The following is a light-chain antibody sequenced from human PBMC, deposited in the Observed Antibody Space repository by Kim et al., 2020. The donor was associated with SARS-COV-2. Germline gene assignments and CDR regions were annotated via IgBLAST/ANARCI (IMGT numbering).Light chain of an antibody. CDR2: DAS. V-gene: IGKV1-33*01. Sequence: ASVGYRVTNPCQASQDISNYLNWYQQKPGKAPKLLIYDASNLETGVPSRFSGSGSGTDFTFTISSLQPEEIATYYCQQYDNLITFGQGTRLEIK. J-gene: IGKJ5*01. CDR1: QDISNY. CDR3: QQYDNLIT.